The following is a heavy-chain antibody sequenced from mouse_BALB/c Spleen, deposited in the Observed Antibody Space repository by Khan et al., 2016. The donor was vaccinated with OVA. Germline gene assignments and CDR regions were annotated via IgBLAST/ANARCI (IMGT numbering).Heavy chain of an antibody. CDR2: INPSTGYT. J-gene: IGHJ2*01. D-gene: IGHD3-3*01. CDR1: GYTFTSYW. CDR3: ARWGPGKDY. V-gene: IGHV1-7*01. Sequence: QIQLVQSGAELAKPGASVKMSCKASGYTFTSYWMHWVKQRPGQGLEWIGYINPSTGYTEYNQKFKDKATLTADKSSSTAYMQLSSLTSEDSAVYYCARWGPGKDYWGQGTTLPVSS.